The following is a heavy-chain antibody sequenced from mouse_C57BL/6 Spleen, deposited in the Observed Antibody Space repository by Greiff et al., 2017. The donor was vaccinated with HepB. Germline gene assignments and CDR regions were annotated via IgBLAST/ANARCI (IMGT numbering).Heavy chain of an antibody. CDR2: IDPETGGT. CDR3: TRNRDGYAMDY. Sequence: QVQLQQSGAELVRPGASVTLSCKASGYTFTDYEMHWVKQTPVHGLEWIGAIDPETGGTAYNQKFKSKAILTADKSSSTAYMELRSLTSEDSAVYYCTRNRDGYAMDYWGQGTSVTVSS. J-gene: IGHJ4*01. CDR1: GYTFTDYE. V-gene: IGHV1-15*01. D-gene: IGHD4-1*01.